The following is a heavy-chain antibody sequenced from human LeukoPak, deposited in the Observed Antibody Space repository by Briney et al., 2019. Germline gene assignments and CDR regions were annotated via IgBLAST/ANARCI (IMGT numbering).Heavy chain of an antibody. CDR3: ARDSYGEYQH. CDR1: GFTFSSYS. D-gene: IGHD4-17*01. V-gene: IGHV3-48*04. Sequence: PGGSLRLSCAASGFTFSSYSMNWVRQAPGKGLEWLSYISYNSGTYYADSVKGRFTISRDNGKNSLYLQMNSLRAEDTAVYYCARDSYGEYQHWGQGTLVTVSS. J-gene: IGHJ1*01. CDR2: ISYNSGT.